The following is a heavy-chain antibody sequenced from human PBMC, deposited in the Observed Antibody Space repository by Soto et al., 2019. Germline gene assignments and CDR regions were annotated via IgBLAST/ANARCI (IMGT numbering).Heavy chain of an antibody. Sequence: QVQLVQSGAEVKKPGSSVKVSCKASGGTFSSYAISWVRQAPGQGLEWMGGIIPIFGTANYAQKFQGRVTITAGESTSTAYMELSSLRSEDTAVYYCARDFVDYGSGSYKSFDYWGQGTLVTVSS. CDR1: GGTFSSYA. D-gene: IGHD3-10*01. CDR3: ARDFVDYGSGSYKSFDY. V-gene: IGHV1-69*12. J-gene: IGHJ4*02. CDR2: IIPIFGTA.